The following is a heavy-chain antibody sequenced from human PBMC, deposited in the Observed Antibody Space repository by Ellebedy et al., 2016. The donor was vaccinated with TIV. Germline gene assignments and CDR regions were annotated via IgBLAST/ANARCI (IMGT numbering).Heavy chain of an antibody. J-gene: IGHJ6*02. D-gene: IGHD3-10*01. CDR1: GFNFNTYR. Sequence: PGGSLRLSCAASGFNFNTYRMNWVRQAPGKGLEWVSSISSSGSDIYYADSMKGRFTISRDNANHTLYLQMNSLRAEDTAVYYCAKDLVYYGSGSYYRGGMDVWGQGTTVTVSS. V-gene: IGHV3-21*01. CDR2: ISSSGSDI. CDR3: AKDLVYYGSGSYYRGGMDV.